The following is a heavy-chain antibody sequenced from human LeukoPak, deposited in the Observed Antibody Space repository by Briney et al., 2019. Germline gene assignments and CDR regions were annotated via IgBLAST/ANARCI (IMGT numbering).Heavy chain of an antibody. Sequence: GGSLRLSCAASGFTFSSYSMNWVRQAPGKGLEWVSSISGSGSYIHYADSLKGRFTISRHNAKNSLYLQMNSLRAEDTAVYYCARGQQLVPGRLDYSDYWGQGTLVTVSS. J-gene: IGHJ4*02. CDR1: GFTFSSYS. V-gene: IGHV3-21*01. CDR3: ARGQQLVPGRLDYSDY. D-gene: IGHD6-13*01. CDR2: ISGSGSYI.